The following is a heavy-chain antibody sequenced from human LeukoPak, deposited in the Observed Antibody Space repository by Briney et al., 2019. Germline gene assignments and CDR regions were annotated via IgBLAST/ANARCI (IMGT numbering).Heavy chain of an antibody. CDR3: TSHGGTGTGY. Sequence: GGSLRLSCAASRFTFSNYAMSWVRQAPGKGLEWVGRIKSKTDGGTTDYAAPVKGRFTISRDDSKNTLYLQMNSLKTEDTAVYYCTSHGGTGTGYWGQGTLVTVSS. CDR2: IKSKTDGGTT. D-gene: IGHD1-7*01. V-gene: IGHV3-15*01. CDR1: RFTFSNYA. J-gene: IGHJ4*02.